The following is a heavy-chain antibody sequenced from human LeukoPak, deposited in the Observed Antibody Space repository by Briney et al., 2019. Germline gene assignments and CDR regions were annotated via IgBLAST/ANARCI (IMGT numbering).Heavy chain of an antibody. Sequence: SETLSLTCTVSGGSVSSNIYYWNWIRQPPGKGLEWIGYIYNTGSTNYNPSLMSRVTISVDTSKNQFSLKLSSVTAADTAVYYCAREGVSGYDTYFDYWGQGNLVTVSS. J-gene: IGHJ4*02. CDR3: AREGVSGYDTYFDY. V-gene: IGHV4-61*01. CDR2: IYNTGST. D-gene: IGHD5-12*01. CDR1: GGSVSSNIYY.